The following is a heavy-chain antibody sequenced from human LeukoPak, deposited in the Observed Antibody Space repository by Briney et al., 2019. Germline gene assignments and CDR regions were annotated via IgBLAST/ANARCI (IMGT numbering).Heavy chain of an antibody. Sequence: PSETLSLTCAVSGGSISSYYWSWIRQPPGKGLEWIGYISYSGSPNYKASLMSRITMSVDMSKNHISLRLTSVTAADTAVYYCVGHQGSSTYDYWGQGIPVTFSS. J-gene: IGHJ4*02. D-gene: IGHD2/OR15-2a*01. CDR1: GGSISSYY. CDR2: ISYSGSP. V-gene: IGHV4-59*08. CDR3: VGHQGSSTYDY.